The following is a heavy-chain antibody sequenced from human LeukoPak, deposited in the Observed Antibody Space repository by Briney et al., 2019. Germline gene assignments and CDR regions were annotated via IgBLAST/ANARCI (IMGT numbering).Heavy chain of an antibody. D-gene: IGHD3-9*01. CDR1: GFSFSSYG. V-gene: IGHV3-33*01. CDR2: IWYDGSNK. J-gene: IGHJ6*02. Sequence: QSGGSLRLSCAASGFSFSSYGMHWVRQAPGKGLEWVAVIWYDGSNKYYADSVKGRFTISRDNSKNTLYLQMNSLRAEDTAVYYCARSYPYYDVLTGYENYYYYGMDVWGQGTTVTVSS. CDR3: ARSYPYYDVLTGYENYYYYGMDV.